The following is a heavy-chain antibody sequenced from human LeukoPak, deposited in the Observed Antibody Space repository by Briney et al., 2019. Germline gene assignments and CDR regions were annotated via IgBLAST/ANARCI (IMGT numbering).Heavy chain of an antibody. CDR1: GFTFSSYA. Sequence: PGGSLRLSCAASGFTFSSYAMSWVRQAPGKGLEWVSVIYSGGSTYYADSVKGRFTISRDNSKNTLYLQMNSLRAEDTAVYYCARDSWRGGLLSDYWGQGTLVTVSS. CDR3: ARDSWRGGLLSDY. V-gene: IGHV3-66*01. D-gene: IGHD3-10*01. CDR2: IYSGGST. J-gene: IGHJ4*02.